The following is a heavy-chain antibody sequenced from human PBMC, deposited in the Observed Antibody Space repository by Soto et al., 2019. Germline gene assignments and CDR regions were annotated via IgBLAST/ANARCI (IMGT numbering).Heavy chain of an antibody. CDR2: ISAYNGNT. V-gene: IGHV1-18*01. D-gene: IGHD3-22*01. J-gene: IGHJ6*02. Sequence: QVQLVQSGAEVKKPGASVKVSCKASGYTFTSYGISWVRQAPGQGLEWMGWISAYNGNTNYAQKLQGRVTMTTDTSTSTVYMELRSLRSDDTAVYYCARDHPKIVVVIQLPYGMDVWGQGTTVTVSS. CDR3: ARDHPKIVVVIQLPYGMDV. CDR1: GYTFTSYG.